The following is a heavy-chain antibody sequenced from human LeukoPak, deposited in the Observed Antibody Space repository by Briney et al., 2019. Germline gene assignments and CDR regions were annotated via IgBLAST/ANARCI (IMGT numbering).Heavy chain of an antibody. CDR1: GFTFSSYS. Sequence: GGSLRLSCAASGFTFSSYSMNWVRQAPGKGLEWVSSISSSSSYIYYADSVKGRFTISRDNAKNSLYLQMNSLRAEDTAVYYCARVLRYCSSTSCQEGDSGGKETLVTVSS. J-gene: IGHJ4*02. CDR3: ARVLRYCSSTSCQEGDS. V-gene: IGHV3-21*01. CDR2: ISSSSSYI. D-gene: IGHD2-2*01.